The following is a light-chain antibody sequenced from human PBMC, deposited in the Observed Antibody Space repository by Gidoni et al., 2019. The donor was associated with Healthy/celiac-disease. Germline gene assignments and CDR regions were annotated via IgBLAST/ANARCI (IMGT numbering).Light chain of an antibody. Sequence: EIVLTQSPGTLSLSPGERATLSCRASHSVSSSYLGWYQQKPGQAPRLLLYGASTRATGIPDRFSGSGSGTDFTLTITSLEPEDFAVYYCQQYDSSMGYTFGQXTKLEIK. CDR2: GAS. V-gene: IGKV3-20*01. CDR1: HSVSSSY. CDR3: QQYDSSMGYT. J-gene: IGKJ2*01.